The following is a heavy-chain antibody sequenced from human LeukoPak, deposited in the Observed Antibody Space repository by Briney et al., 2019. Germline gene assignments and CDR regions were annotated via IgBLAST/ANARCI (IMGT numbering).Heavy chain of an antibody. CDR3: ARWGQYCSSTSCSNWFDP. CDR2: IHYSGST. CDR1: GGSISSYY. Sequence: PSETLSLTCTVSGGSISSYYWSWIRQPPGKGLEWIGYIHYSGSTNYNPSLKSRVTISVDTSKNQFSLKLSSVTAADTAVYYCARWGQYCSSTSCSNWFDPWGQGTLVTVSS. J-gene: IGHJ5*02. D-gene: IGHD2-2*01. V-gene: IGHV4-59*08.